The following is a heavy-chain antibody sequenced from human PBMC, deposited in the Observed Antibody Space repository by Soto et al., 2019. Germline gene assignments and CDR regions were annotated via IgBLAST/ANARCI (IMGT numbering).Heavy chain of an antibody. CDR2: IYPGDSDT. Sequence: GESLKISCMGSGYKVSTWHNFTSYWIAWVRQMPGEGLEWMGIIYPGDSDTTYSPSFQGQVTISADKSISTAYLQWSSLKASDTAMYYCARQDFPPRLRFLEWSPSGMDVWGQGTTVTVSS. J-gene: IGHJ6*02. D-gene: IGHD3-3*01. V-gene: IGHV5-51*01. CDR1: GYKVSTWHNFTSYW. CDR3: ARQDFPPRLRFLEWSPSGMDV.